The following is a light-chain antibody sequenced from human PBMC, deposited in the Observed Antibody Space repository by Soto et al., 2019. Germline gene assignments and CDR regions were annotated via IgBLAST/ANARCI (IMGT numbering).Light chain of an antibody. V-gene: IGLV2-8*01. CDR2: DVS. J-gene: IGLJ3*02. CDR3: SSYAGSSWV. Sequence: QSALTQPPSASGSPGQSVTISCTGTSSDVGAYNYVSLYQQHPGKAPKLMIYDVSKRPSGVPYRFSGSKSGNAASLTVSGLQGEDEADYYCSSYAGSSWVFGGGTKVTVL. CDR1: SSDVGAYNY.